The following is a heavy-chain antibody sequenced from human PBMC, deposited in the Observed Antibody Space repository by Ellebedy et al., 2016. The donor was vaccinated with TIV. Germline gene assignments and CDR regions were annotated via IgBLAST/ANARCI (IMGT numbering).Heavy chain of an antibody. J-gene: IGHJ5*01. CDR3: ARRGSYGDYAVQINNWFDS. CDR2: IYQDGSKK. Sequence: PGGSLRLSCAVSGFTFRSYWMGWVRQAPGKGLEWVANIYQDGSKKYYVDSVKGRFTISRDNAKNSLYLQMNSLKVEDTAVYYCARRGSYGDYAVQINNWFDSWGQGTLVTVYS. D-gene: IGHD4-17*01. V-gene: IGHV3-7*01. CDR1: GFTFRSYW.